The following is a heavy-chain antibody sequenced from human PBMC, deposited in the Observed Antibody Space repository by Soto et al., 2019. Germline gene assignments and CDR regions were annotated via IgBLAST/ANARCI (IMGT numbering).Heavy chain of an antibody. Sequence: QVQLVQSGAEVKKPGSSVKVSSKASGGTFSSYAISWVRQAPGQGLEWMGGIIPISDTTNYAQKFQGRVTITADESTSTAYMELSSLRSEATAVYYCSRSQGSSTSLEIDYYCYYGMDVWGQGTTVTVSS. J-gene: IGHJ6*02. D-gene: IGHD2-2*01. CDR1: GGTFSSYA. CDR2: IIPISDTT. V-gene: IGHV1-69*01. CDR3: SRSQGSSTSLEIDYYCYYGMDV.